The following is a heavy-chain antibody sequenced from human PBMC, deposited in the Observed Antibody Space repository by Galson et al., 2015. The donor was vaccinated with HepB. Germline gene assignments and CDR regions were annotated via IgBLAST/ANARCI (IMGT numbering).Heavy chain of an antibody. CDR2: IRGSSSDT. Sequence: SLRLSCAASGFTFSDHYMHWIRQAPGRGLEWVSYIRGSSSDTNYADSVKGRFTISRDNARNSLFLQMNSLRAEDTAVYYCVRHARFATNWGQGALVTVSS. J-gene: IGHJ4*02. V-gene: IGHV3-11*06. D-gene: IGHD2-2*01. CDR3: VRHARFATN. CDR1: GFTFSDHY.